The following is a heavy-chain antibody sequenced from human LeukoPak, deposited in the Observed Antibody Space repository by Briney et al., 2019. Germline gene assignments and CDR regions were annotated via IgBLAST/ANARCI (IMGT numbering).Heavy chain of an antibody. D-gene: IGHD6-13*01. CDR2: IYPGDSDT. Sequence: GESLKTSCKGSGYIFTSYWIGWVRQMPGKGLEWMGIIYPGDSDTRYSTSFQGQVTISADKSISTAYLQWSSLKASDTAMYYCARYKYSSSWYVDYWGQGTLVTVSS. V-gene: IGHV5-51*01. J-gene: IGHJ4*02. CDR1: GYIFTSYW. CDR3: ARYKYSSSWYVDY.